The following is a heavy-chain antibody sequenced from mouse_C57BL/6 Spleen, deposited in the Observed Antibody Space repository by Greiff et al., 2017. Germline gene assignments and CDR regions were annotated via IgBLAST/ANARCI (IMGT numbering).Heavy chain of an antibody. J-gene: IGHJ1*03. Sequence: VQLQQSGAELARPGASVKMSCKASGYTFTSYTMHWVKQRPGQGLEWIGYINPSSGYTKYNQKFKDKATLTADKSSSTAYMQLSSLTSEDSAVYYCASPYDYDGYFDVWGTGTTVTVSS. CDR3: ASPYDYDGYFDV. V-gene: IGHV1-4*01. CDR1: GYTFTSYT. D-gene: IGHD2-4*01. CDR2: INPSSGYT.